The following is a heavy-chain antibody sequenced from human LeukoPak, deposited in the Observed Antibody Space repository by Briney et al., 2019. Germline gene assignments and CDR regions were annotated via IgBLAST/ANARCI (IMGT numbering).Heavy chain of an antibody. J-gene: IGHJ4*02. CDR2: IYTSGST. V-gene: IGHV4-4*07. CDR1: GDSISSYY. D-gene: IGHD2-15*01. CDR3: ARDSRIPGDFDY. Sequence: PSETLSLTCTVSGDSISSYYWSWIRQPAGKGLEWVGRIYTSGSTNYNPSLKSRVTMSVDTSKNQFSPRLSSVTAADTAVYYCARDSRIPGDFDYWGQGTLVTVSS.